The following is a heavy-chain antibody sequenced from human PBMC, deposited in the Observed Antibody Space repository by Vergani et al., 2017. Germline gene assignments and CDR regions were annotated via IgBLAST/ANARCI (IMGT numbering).Heavy chain of an antibody. CDR2: ISGSGGST. CDR3: AKSGQQWLVRGYYFDY. Sequence: EVQLVESGGGVVQPGRSLRLSCAASGFTFSSYAMSWVRQAPGKGLEWVSAISGSGGSTYYADSVKGRFTISSDNSKNTLYLQMNSLRAEDTAVYYCAKSGQQWLVRGYYFDYWGQGTLVTVSS. V-gene: IGHV3-23*04. D-gene: IGHD6-19*01. CDR1: GFTFSSYA. J-gene: IGHJ4*02.